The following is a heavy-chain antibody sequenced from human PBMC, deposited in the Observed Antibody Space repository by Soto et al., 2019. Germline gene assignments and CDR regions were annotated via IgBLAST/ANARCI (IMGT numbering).Heavy chain of an antibody. CDR2: ISYDAVNK. J-gene: IGHJ4*02. Sequence: QVQLVESGGGVVQPGRSLRLSCTASGFTFGRYSMHWLRQVPGKGLKWVALISYDAVNKDYADSVKCRFTISTDNSKNTLYLQMDSLKPEDTAVYYCARDVNTDGSDYFGDYWGQGSQVIVSS. CDR1: GFTFGRYS. V-gene: IGHV3-30*04. CDR3: ARDVNTDGSDYFGDY. D-gene: IGHD3-10*01.